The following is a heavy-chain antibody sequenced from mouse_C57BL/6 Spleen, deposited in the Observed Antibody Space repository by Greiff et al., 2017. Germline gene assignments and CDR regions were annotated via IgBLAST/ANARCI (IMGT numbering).Heavy chain of an antibody. D-gene: IGHD1-1*01. Sequence: QVQLQQSGPELVKPGVSVKISCKASGYAFSSSWMNWVKQRPGKGLEWIGRIYPGDGDTNYNGKFKGKATLTADKSSSTAYMQLSSLTSEDSAVYFCARWGYGSSQGYWGQGTTLTVSS. J-gene: IGHJ2*01. CDR1: GYAFSSSW. CDR2: IYPGDGDT. CDR3: ARWGYGSSQGY. V-gene: IGHV1-82*01.